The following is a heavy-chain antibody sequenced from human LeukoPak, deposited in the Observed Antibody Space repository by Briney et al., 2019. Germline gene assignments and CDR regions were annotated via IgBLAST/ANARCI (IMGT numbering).Heavy chain of an antibody. CDR2: ISGSGGGGST. Sequence: GGSLRLSCAAAGFTFSSFAMSWVRQAPGKGLEWISGISGSGGGGSTYYADSVKGRSTISRDNSKNTLYLQMNSLRDEDTAVYYCARAHTYYYDSSGYYPLDYWGQGTLVTVSS. CDR1: GFTFSSFA. D-gene: IGHD3-22*01. CDR3: ARAHTYYYDSSGYYPLDY. J-gene: IGHJ4*02. V-gene: IGHV3-23*01.